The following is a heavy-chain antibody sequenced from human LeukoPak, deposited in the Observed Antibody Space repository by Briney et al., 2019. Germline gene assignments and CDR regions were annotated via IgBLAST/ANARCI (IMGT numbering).Heavy chain of an antibody. J-gene: IGHJ4*02. V-gene: IGHV4-59*08. CDR1: GGSISSYY. CDR2: IYYSGST. Sequence: SETLSLTCTVSGGSISSYYWGWIRQPPGKGLEWIGYIYYSGSTNYNPSLKSRVTISVDTSKNHFSLKLSSVTAADTAVYYCASFRLARGQYFDYWGQGTLVTVSS. CDR3: ASFRLARGQYFDY.